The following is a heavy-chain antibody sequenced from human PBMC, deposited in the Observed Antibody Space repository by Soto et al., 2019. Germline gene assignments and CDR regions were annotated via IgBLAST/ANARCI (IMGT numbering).Heavy chain of an antibody. J-gene: IGHJ5*02. CDR3: ARLRIATNNYKWFDP. CDR1: GAALNSGNYY. CDR2: IYVTGAV. V-gene: IGHV4-31*03. Sequence: NPSETLSLTCSVSGAALNSGNYYWSWIRQVPGKGLEWIGHIYVTGAVDYNPSLRDRITISQDTSERQFSLNLRLVTAADTAVYYCARLRIATNNYKWFDPWGQGPLVTVSS. D-gene: IGHD2-21*01.